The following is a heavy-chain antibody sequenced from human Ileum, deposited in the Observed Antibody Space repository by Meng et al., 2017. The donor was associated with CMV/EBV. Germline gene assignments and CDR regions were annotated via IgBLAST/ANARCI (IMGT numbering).Heavy chain of an antibody. J-gene: IGHJ4*02. CDR3: VRGSHSGSWLFDF. D-gene: IGHD6-13*01. Sequence: TSSGYRFKNSAIQWVRRAPGQGLQWMGCSPVDSAFAQYTQQYQGRVTFTRDTSASKDYMDLSSQTSEDMAVYECVRGSHSGSWLFDFWGQGALVTVSS. CDR1: GYRFKNSA. CDR2: SPVDSAFA. V-gene: IGHV1-3*02.